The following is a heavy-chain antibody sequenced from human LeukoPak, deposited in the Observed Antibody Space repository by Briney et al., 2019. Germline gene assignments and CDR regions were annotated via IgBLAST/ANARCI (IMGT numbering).Heavy chain of an antibody. CDR1: GFTFSGYW. V-gene: IGHV3-7*03. CDR2: IKQDGSED. Sequence: GGSLRLSCAASGFTFSGYWMSWVRQAPGKGLEWVANIKQDGSEDYYVDSVKGRFTISRDNAKNSLYLQMNSLRAEDTAVYYCARVGSGSYYYYYYYMDVWGKGTTVTVSS. J-gene: IGHJ6*03. D-gene: IGHD1-26*01. CDR3: ARVGSGSYYYYYYYMDV.